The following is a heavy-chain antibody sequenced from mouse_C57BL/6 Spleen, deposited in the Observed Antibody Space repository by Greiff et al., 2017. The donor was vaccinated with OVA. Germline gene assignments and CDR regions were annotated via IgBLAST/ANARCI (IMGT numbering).Heavy chain of an antibody. CDR2: ISSGSSTI. J-gene: IGHJ1*03. CDR3: ARPYYDYDRWYFDV. Sequence: EVHLVESGGGLVKPGGSLKLSCAASGFTFSDYGMHWVRQAPEKGLEWVAYISSGSSTIYYADTVKGRFTISRDNAKNTLFLQMTSLRSEDTAMYYCARPYYDYDRWYFDVWGTGTTVTVSS. CDR1: GFTFSDYG. V-gene: IGHV5-17*01. D-gene: IGHD2-4*01.